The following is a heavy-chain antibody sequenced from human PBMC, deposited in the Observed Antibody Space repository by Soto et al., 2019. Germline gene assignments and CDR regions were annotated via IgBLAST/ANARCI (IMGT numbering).Heavy chain of an antibody. J-gene: IGHJ2*01. V-gene: IGHV3-11*06. CDR1: GFNFSDHY. D-gene: IGHD1-1*01. CDR2: ISGSSRYT. Sequence: GGSLRLSCAASGFNFSDHYMNWVRQAPGKGLEWVSYISGSSRYTNFADSVKGRFTISRDNAKNSLYLQMNSLRAEDTAVYYCARRLGSLPTANLDLWGRGTLVTVSS. CDR3: ARRLGSLPTANLDL.